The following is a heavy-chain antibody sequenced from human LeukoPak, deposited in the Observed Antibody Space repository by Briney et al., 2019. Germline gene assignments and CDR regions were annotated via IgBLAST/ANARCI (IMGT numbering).Heavy chain of an antibody. V-gene: IGHV3-23*01. D-gene: IGHD2-21*01. J-gene: IGHJ5*01. CDR1: GFTFSNYA. CDR2: LSDNGGSP. CDR3: AKDPETYSSRWFDS. Sequence: GGSLRLSCAASGFTFSNYAMSWVRQAPGKGLEWVSSLSDNGGSPYYADSVKGRFTISRDNSKNTLYLHMNSLRVEDAAVYYCAKDPETYSSRWFDSWGQGTLVTVSS.